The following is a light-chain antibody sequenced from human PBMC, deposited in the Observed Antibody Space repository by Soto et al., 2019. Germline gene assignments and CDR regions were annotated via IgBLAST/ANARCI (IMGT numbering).Light chain of an antibody. CDR1: ISDVVGYNY. V-gene: IGLV2-14*01. CDR3: SSYTSGSTFYV. Sequence: TQAASVSGSPGQSVTISCTATISDVVGYNYVSWYQQHPGKAPKLMVYEVSNRPSGVSNRFYGSKSGNTASLTISGLQAEDEGHYYCSSYTSGSTFYVFGTGTK. CDR2: EVS. J-gene: IGLJ1*01.